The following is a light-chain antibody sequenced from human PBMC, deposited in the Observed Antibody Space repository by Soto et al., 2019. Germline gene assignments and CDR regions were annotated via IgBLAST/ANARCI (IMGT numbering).Light chain of an antibody. CDR1: QSISSW. CDR3: QKYNSYPGT. CDR2: DAS. Sequence: DIQMTQSPSTLSASVGDRVTITCRASQSISSWLAWYQQKPGKAPKLLIYDASSLESGVPSRFSGSGSGTEFTLTIISLQPDDFATYYCQKYNSYPGTFGQGTKVEIK. V-gene: IGKV1-5*01. J-gene: IGKJ1*01.